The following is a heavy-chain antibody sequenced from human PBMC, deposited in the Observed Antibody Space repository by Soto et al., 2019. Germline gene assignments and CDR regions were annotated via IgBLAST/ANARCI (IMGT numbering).Heavy chain of an antibody. Sequence: EVQLLESGGGLVQPGGSLRLSCAASGFTFSSYAMSWVRQAPGKGLEWVSAISGSGGSTYYADSVKGRFTISRDNSKNTLYLQMNSLRAEDTAVYYCAKMEDIVVVVAATPDYWGQGTLVTVSS. CDR3: AKMEDIVVVVAATPDY. J-gene: IGHJ4*02. D-gene: IGHD2-15*01. V-gene: IGHV3-23*01. CDR2: ISGSGGST. CDR1: GFTFSSYA.